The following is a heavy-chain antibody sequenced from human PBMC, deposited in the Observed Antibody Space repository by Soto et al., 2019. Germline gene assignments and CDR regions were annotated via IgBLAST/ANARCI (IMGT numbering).Heavy chain of an antibody. CDR3: ARPSYFLSGYYPSYFDY. V-gene: IGHV5-51*01. CDR2: IFPGDSDT. J-gene: IGHJ4*02. Sequence: PGESLKISCKGSGYSFTTYWIGWVRQMPGKGLEWMGIIFPGDSDTRYSPSFQGQVTISADKSISTAYLQWRSLKASDTAIYFCARPSYFLSGYYPSYFDYWGQGPLVTGSS. CDR1: GYSFTTYW. D-gene: IGHD3-3*01.